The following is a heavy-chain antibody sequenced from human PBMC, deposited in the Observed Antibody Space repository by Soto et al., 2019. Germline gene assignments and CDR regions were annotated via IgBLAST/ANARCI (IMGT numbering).Heavy chain of an antibody. Sequence: QVQLQESGPGLVKPSETLSLTCTVSNDSISTYYWTWIRQPPGKGLEWIGFIYYSGSTNYNHSLQHRVTISVDKSKNQFSLKMNSVTAADTGVEYCARPGPDWGALAYWGQGSMVTVSS. V-gene: IGHV4-59*08. CDR3: ARPGPDWGALAY. CDR1: NDSISTYY. CDR2: IYYSGST. D-gene: IGHD7-27*01. J-gene: IGHJ4*02.